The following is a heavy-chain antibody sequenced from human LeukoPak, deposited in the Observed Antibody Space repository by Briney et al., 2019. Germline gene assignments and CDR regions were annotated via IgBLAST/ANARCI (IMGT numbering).Heavy chain of an antibody. CDR2: ISHGGSKI. D-gene: IGHD6-19*01. CDR3: ARAGSTGSVDY. Sequence: GGSLRLSCAASAFTFSSYWMTWVRQAPGQGLEWAAIISHGGSKINYVDSVKGRFTVSRDNAKNSLYLQMNSLRAEDTAVYYCARAGSTGSVDYWGQGTLVTVSS. J-gene: IGHJ4*02. CDR1: AFTFSSYW. V-gene: IGHV3-7*04.